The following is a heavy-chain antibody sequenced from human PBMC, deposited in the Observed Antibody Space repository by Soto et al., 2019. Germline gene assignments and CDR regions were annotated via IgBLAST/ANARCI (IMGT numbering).Heavy chain of an antibody. CDR2: ISSNGGST. V-gene: IGHV3-64*01. CDR1: GFTFSSYA. CDR3: ARARITMVRGVIPYYMDV. J-gene: IGHJ6*03. D-gene: IGHD3-10*01. Sequence: EVQLVESGGGLVQPGGSLRLSCAASGFTFSSYAMHWVRQAPGKGLEYVSAISSNGGSTYYANSVKGRFTISRDNSKNTLYLQMGSLRAEDMAVYYCARARITMVRGVIPYYMDVWGKGTTVTVSS.